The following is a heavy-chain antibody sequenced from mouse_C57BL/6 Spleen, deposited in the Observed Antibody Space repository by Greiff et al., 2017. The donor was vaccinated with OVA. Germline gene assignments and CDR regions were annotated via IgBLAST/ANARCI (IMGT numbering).Heavy chain of an antibody. CDR2: IWRGGST. J-gene: IGHJ1*03. CDR1: GFSLTSYG. D-gene: IGHD2-3*01. CDR3: AKNDGYPNWYFDV. Sequence: VQRVESGPGLVQPSQSLSITCTVSGFSLTSYGVHWVRQSPGKGLEWLGVIWRGGSTDYNAAFMSRLGITKDNSKSQVFFKMNSLQADDTAIYDCAKNDGYPNWYFDVWGTGTTVTVSS. V-gene: IGHV2-5*01.